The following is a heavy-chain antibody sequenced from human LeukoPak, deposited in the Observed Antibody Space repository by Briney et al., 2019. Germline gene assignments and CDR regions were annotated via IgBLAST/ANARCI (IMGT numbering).Heavy chain of an antibody. CDR2: TYYRSKWYN. D-gene: IGHD4-23*01. V-gene: IGHV6-1*01. Sequence: SQTLSLTFAISGDSVSINDAAWNWIRQSPSRGLEWLGRTYYRSKWYNDYAVSVKSRITITPDTFKNQFSLQLTSVTPEDTAVYYCARNSMFDYWGQGTLVTVSS. J-gene: IGHJ4*02. CDR1: GDSVSINDAA. CDR3: ARNSMFDY.